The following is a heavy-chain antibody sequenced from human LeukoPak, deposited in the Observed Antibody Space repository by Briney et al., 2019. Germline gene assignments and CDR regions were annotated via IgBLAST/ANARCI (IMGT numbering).Heavy chain of an antibody. V-gene: IGHV4-59*08. CDR3: ARAGPYGSGSSGAFDI. Sequence: SEALSLTCTVSGGSISSYYWSWIRQPPGKGLEWIGYIYYSGSTNYNPSLKSRVTISVDTSKNQFSLKLSSVTAADTAVYYCARAGPYGSGSSGAFDIWGQGTMVTVSS. CDR1: GGSISSYY. CDR2: IYYSGST. D-gene: IGHD3-10*01. J-gene: IGHJ3*02.